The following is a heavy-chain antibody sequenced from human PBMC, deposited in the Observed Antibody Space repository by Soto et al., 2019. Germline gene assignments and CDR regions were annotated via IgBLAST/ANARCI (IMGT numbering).Heavy chain of an antibody. CDR3: AHIVVAGLGYYFYY. Sequence: QITLKESGPTLVKPTQTLTLTCTFSGFSLSSTRMAVGWIRQPPGKALEWLALIYWDDDKRYSPFLKSRLTITQDTSTNQLVLTMSNMDPVYTARYYCAHIVVAGLGYYFYYWGQGTPVTVSS. CDR1: GFSLSSTRMA. V-gene: IGHV2-5*02. J-gene: IGHJ4*02. CDR2: IYWDDDK. D-gene: IGHD6-19*01.